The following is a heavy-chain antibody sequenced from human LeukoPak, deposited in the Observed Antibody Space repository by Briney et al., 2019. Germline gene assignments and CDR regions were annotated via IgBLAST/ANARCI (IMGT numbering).Heavy chain of an antibody. CDR3: AREFIAAAGTDNWFDP. D-gene: IGHD6-13*01. CDR2: IIPILGIA. Sequence: SVKVSCKASGGTFSSYAISWVRQAPGQGLEWMGRIIPILGIANYAQKFQGRVAITVDKSTSTAYMELSSLRSEDTAVYYCAREFIAAAGTDNWFDPWGQGTLVTVSS. J-gene: IGHJ5*02. V-gene: IGHV1-69*04. CDR1: GGTFSSYA.